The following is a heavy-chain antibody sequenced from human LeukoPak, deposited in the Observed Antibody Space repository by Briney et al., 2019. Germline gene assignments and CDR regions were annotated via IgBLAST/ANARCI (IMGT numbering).Heavy chain of an antibody. V-gene: IGHV3-30*02. CDR3: AQFSPQTRWYLDQPH. CDR2: IRYDGSNK. J-gene: IGHJ4*02. D-gene: IGHD6-13*01. Sequence: GGSLRLSCATSGFNFINYDIQWVRQAPGKGLEWVAFIRYDGSNKYYRDSVKGRFTISRDNSKKTLYLQMNSLIAEDTAVYYCAQFSPQTRWYLDQPHWGQGTLVTVSS. CDR1: GFNFINYD.